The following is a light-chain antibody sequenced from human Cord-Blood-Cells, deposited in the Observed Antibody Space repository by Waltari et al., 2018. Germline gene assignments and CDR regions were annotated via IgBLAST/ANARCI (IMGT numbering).Light chain of an antibody. Sequence: QSALTQPASVSGSPGQSITISCTGTSSDVGGYNYVSWYQQHPGNAPKLMIYEVSNRPSGVSNRFSGSKSGNTASLTISGLQAEDEADYYCSSYTSSRYVFGTGTKVTVL. CDR3: SSYTSSRYV. CDR1: SSDVGGYNY. V-gene: IGLV2-14*01. J-gene: IGLJ1*01. CDR2: EVS.